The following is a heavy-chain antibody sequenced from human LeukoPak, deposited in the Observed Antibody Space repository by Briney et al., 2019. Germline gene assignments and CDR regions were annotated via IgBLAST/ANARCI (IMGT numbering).Heavy chain of an antibody. V-gene: IGHV4-61*02. D-gene: IGHD1-26*01. Sequence: SQTLSLTCTVSGGSISSGSYYWRWIRQPAGKGLEWIGRIYTSGSTNYNPSLKSRVTISVDTSKNQFSLKLSSVTAADTAVYYCARLSGSYSDFDYWGQGTLVAVSS. CDR2: IYTSGST. CDR1: GGSISSGSYY. CDR3: ARLSGSYSDFDY. J-gene: IGHJ4*02.